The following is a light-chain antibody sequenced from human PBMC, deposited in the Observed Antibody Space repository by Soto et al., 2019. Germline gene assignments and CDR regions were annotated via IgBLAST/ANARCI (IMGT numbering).Light chain of an antibody. Sequence: DIVMTQSPDSLAVSPGERATITCKSSQSILYSSNNANYLAWFQQKPGQPPKLLIYWASTRQYGVPDRFAGRGSGTDFTLTISSLQAEDVAVYYCQQYYTIPITFGGGTKVEIK. CDR3: QQYYTIPIT. V-gene: IGKV4-1*01. CDR1: QSILYSSNNANY. J-gene: IGKJ4*01. CDR2: WAS.